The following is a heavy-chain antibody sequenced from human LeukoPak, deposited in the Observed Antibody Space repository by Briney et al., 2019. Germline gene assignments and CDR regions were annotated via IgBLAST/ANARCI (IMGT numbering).Heavy chain of an antibody. Sequence: SETLSLTCTVSGGSISSYYWSWLRQPPGKGLEWIGYIYYSGSTNYNPSLKSRVTISVDTSKNQFSLKLSSVTAADTAVYYCARASGDSSGYYYGHDAFDIWGQGTMVTVSS. CDR3: ARASGDSSGYYYGHDAFDI. CDR1: GGSISSYY. V-gene: IGHV4-59*01. J-gene: IGHJ3*02. CDR2: IYYSGST. D-gene: IGHD3-22*01.